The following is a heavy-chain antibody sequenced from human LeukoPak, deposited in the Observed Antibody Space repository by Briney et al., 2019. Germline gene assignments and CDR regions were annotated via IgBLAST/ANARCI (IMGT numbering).Heavy chain of an antibody. J-gene: IGHJ4*02. CDR3: AKDLRPFGVWAFDD. Sequence: GESLRLSCAASGFTFSIYGMNWVRQAPGKGLEWVSFINRRGSYIYYADSVKGRFTISRDNSKNPLYVQMNSLRTEDTAVYYCAKDLRPFGVWAFDDWGQGTLVTVSA. V-gene: IGHV3-21*01. CDR1: GFTFSIYG. D-gene: IGHD3-10*01. CDR2: INRRGSYI.